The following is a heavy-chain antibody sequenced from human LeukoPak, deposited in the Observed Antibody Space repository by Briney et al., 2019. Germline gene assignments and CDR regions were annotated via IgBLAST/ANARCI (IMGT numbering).Heavy chain of an antibody. J-gene: IGHJ6*03. CDR1: GGSISSSSYY. CDR3: AGGAPGTHYYYYMDV. Sequence: SETLSLTCTVSGGSISSSSYYWGWIRQPPGKGLEWIGSIYYSGSTYYNPSLKSRVTISVDTSKNQFSLKLSSVTAADTAVYYCAGGAPGTHYYYYMDVWGKGTTVTVSS. D-gene: IGHD6-13*01. CDR2: IYYSGST. V-gene: IGHV4-39*01.